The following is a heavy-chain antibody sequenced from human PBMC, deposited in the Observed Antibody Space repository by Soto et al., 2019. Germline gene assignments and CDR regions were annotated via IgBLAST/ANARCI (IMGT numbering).Heavy chain of an antibody. D-gene: IGHD2-15*01. CDR3: ATGAYCSGGSCSDYYYYYYGMDL. CDR2: LVVGTGNT. J-gene: IGHJ6*02. Sequence: SVKVSCKTSGFTFRSSAVQWVRQALGQRLEWIGWLVVGTGNTNYAQKFQQRVTISSDRSTNTVSMELSSLTSEDTAVYYCATGAYCSGGSCSDYYYYYYGMDLWGQGTTVTVSS. CDR1: GFTFRSSA. V-gene: IGHV1-58*01.